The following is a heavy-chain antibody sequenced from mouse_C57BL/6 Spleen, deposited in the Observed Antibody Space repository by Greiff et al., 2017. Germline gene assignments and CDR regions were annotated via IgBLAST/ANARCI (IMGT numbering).Heavy chain of an antibody. CDR3: ARSVTGTVPLFDY. Sequence: VHLVESGPELVKPGASVKISCKASGYAFSSPWMNWVKQRPGKGLEWIGRIYPGDGETNYTGKFKGKATLTAATSSITAYMQLSSLTSEVSAVYFCARSVTGTVPLFDYWGQGTTLTVSS. D-gene: IGHD4-1*01. V-gene: IGHV1-82*01. CDR1: GYAFSSPW. CDR2: IYPGDGET. J-gene: IGHJ2*01.